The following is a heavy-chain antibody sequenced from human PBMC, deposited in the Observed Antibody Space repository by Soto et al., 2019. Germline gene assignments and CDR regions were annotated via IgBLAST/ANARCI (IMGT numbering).Heavy chain of an antibody. D-gene: IGHD6-19*01. J-gene: IGHJ4*02. Sequence: ESGGGLVQPGGSLRLSCVASGFTFRSYWMSWVRQAPGKGLEWVANIKEDGSDRYYVDSVKGRFTISRDNAESSLYLQLNSLRAEDTAVYYCAREGEPYCNGCRKCGAFDYWGQGILVTVSS. CDR1: GFTFRSYW. V-gene: IGHV3-7*01. CDR3: AREGEPYCNGCRKCGAFDY. CDR2: IKEDGSDR.